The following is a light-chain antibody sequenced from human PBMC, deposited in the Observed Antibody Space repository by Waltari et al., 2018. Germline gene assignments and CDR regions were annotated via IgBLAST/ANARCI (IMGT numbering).Light chain of an antibody. CDR1: TSDIGPYNA. Sequence: QSALTQPASVSGSPGQSITISCTGTTSDIGPYNAVPWYQQHPGKAPKVVIYDVHNRPSGVSNRFSGSMSGNTASLTISGLQTEDEADYYCSSKTTRDTRLFGGGTELTVL. V-gene: IGLV2-14*03. CDR2: DVH. J-gene: IGLJ3*02. CDR3: SSKTTRDTRL.